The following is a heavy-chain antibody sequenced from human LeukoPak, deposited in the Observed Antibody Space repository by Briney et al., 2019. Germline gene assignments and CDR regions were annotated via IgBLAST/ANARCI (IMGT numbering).Heavy chain of an antibody. CDR2: ISGSGGST. Sequence: PGGTLRLSCAASGFTFSSYGMSWVRQAPGKGLEWVSAISGSGGSTYYADSVKGRFTISRDNAKNSLYLQMNSLRAEDTAIYYCARQRSGYDLYYYYYYMDVWGKGTTVTISS. V-gene: IGHV3-23*01. CDR3: ARQRSGYDLYYYYYYMDV. CDR1: GFTFSSYG. J-gene: IGHJ6*03. D-gene: IGHD5-12*01.